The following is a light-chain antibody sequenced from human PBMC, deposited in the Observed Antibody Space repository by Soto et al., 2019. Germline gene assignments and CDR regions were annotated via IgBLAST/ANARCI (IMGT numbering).Light chain of an antibody. J-gene: IGKJ2*01. V-gene: IGKV3-15*01. CDR2: GAS. CDR3: QQYNDWPPYT. CDR1: QSVSSN. Sequence: EMVMTQSPATLSVSPGDRATLSCRASQSVSSNLAWYQQKPGQAPRLLIYGASTRATGIPARFSGSGSGTDFTLTISSLQSEDFAVYYCQQYNDWPPYTFGQGTNLEIK.